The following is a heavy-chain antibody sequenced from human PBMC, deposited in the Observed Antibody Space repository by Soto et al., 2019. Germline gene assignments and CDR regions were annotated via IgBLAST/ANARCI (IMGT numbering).Heavy chain of an antibody. CDR1: GGSFSGYY. J-gene: IGHJ4*02. CDR2: INHSGST. Sequence: PSETLSLTCAVYGGSFSGYYWSWIRQPPGKGLEWIGEINHSGSTNYNPSLKSRVTISVDTSKNQFSLKLSSVTAADTAVYYCARVRPNYYDSSGYPVGLDYWGQGTLVTVSS. V-gene: IGHV4-34*01. D-gene: IGHD3-22*01. CDR3: ARVRPNYYDSSGYPVGLDY.